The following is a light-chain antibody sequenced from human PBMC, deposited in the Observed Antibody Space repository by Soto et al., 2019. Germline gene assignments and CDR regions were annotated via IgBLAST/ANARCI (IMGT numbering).Light chain of an antibody. CDR2: GAS. J-gene: IGKJ5*01. CDR3: QQYDDWPPIT. V-gene: IGKV3-15*01. Sequence: EIVLTQSPAALSVSPGATATLSCRASQSIGSNVAWYQQRPGQVPRLLIYGASTRATGVPARFSASGSGTEFTLTITGLQSEDSALYHCQQYDDWPPITIGQGTRLEIK. CDR1: QSIGSN.